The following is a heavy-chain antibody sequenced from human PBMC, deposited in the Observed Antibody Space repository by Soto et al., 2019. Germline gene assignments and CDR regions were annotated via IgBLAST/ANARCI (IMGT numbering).Heavy chain of an antibody. J-gene: IGHJ6*02. CDR1: GFTFSRYA. V-gene: IGHV3-23*01. CDR2: ISGSGGST. Sequence: PGGSLRLSCAASGFTFSRYAMSWVRQAPGKGLEWVSAISGSGGSTYYADSVKGRFTISRDNSKNTLYLQMNSLRAEDTAVYYSANGYYYYYGRDVWGQGTTVTVSS. CDR3: ANGYYYYYGRDV.